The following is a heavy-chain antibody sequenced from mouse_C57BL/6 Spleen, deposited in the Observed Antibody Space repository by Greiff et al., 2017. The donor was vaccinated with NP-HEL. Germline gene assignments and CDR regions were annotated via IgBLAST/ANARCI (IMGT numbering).Heavy chain of an antibody. J-gene: IGHJ3*01. CDR1: GFSLTSYG. D-gene: IGHD2-5*01. CDR3: ASGDSKAWFAY. CDR2: IWGVGST. Sequence: VQLQESGPGLVAPSQSLSITCTVSGFSLTSYGVDWVRQSPGKGLEWLGVIWGVGSTNYNSALKSRLSISKDNSKSQVFLKMNSLQTDDTAMYYCASGDSKAWFAYWGQGTLVTVSA. V-gene: IGHV2-6*01.